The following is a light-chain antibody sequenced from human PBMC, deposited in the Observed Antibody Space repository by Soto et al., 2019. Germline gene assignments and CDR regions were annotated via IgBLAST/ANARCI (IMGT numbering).Light chain of an antibody. CDR1: QDILYTSNNENS. CDR2: WAS. J-gene: IGKJ2*02. V-gene: IGKV4-1*01. Sequence: DIVMTQSPDSLAVSLGERATINCKSSQDILYTSNNENSLAWYQQKPGQPPKLLIYWASTRESGVPDRCGGSGSGTDFNLTISSLQAEDVAVYYCQQYFTSPCTFGQGTKLEI. CDR3: QQYFTSPCT.